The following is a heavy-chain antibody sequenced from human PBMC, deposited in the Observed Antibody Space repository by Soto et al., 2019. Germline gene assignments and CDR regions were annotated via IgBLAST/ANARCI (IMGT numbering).Heavy chain of an antibody. V-gene: IGHV3-53*01. J-gene: IGHJ3*01. CDR2: LYDVDGS. D-gene: IGHD1-1*01. CDR1: GLTISGKKY. CDR3: ATWHEREHAFDV. Sequence: DVQLVESGGGLIQPGESLRLSCAAFGLTISGKKYMAWVRQAPGKGLEWVSALYDVDGSFYADSVTGRFTTSSDSSKTTVYLQMNDLRPDDTAVYYCATWHEREHAFDVWGQGTTVTISS.